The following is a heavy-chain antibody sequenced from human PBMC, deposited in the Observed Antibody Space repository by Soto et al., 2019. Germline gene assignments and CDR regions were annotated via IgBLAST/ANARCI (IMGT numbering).Heavy chain of an antibody. D-gene: IGHD5-12*01. V-gene: IGHV3-74*03. CDR1: GFTFSRSW. CDR3: ARDVQFSAYD. J-gene: IGHJ4*02. Sequence: EVHLVESGGGIVQPGGSLRLSCVASGFTFSRSWMHWVRQAPGKGLVWVSHILGDGVTTTYADSVKGRFTSSRDNAKHTVYLQLNSLRPEDTAVYVCARDVQFSAYDWGQGTLVTVSS. CDR2: ILGDGVTT.